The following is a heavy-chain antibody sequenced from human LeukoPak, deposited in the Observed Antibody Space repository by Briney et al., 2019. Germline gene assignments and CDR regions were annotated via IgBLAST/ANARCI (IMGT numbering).Heavy chain of an antibody. CDR3: AGSSSWYYVDY. D-gene: IGHD6-13*01. V-gene: IGHV1-46*01. Sequence: GASVKVSCKASGYTFTSYYMHWALQAPGQGLEWMGIINPSGGTTSYAQKFQGRVTMTRDTSTSAVYMELSSLRSEDTAVYYCAGSSSWYYVDYWGQGTLVAVSS. J-gene: IGHJ4*02. CDR1: GYTFTSYY. CDR2: INPSGGTT.